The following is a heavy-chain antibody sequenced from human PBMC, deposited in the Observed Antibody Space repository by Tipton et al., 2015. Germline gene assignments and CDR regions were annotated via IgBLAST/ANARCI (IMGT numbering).Heavy chain of an antibody. D-gene: IGHD2-15*01. Sequence: LRLSCIVSGGSISRGDYYWSWIRQHPGKGLEWIGYMYYSGSTNYNPSLKSRVIIKVDTSKNQFSLKLSSVTAADTAVYYCARESKMGGCSGGRCYSNWFDPWGQGTLVTVSS. V-gene: IGHV4-31*02. CDR3: ARESKMGGCSGGRCYSNWFDP. CDR1: GGSISRGDYY. CDR2: MYYSGST. J-gene: IGHJ5*02.